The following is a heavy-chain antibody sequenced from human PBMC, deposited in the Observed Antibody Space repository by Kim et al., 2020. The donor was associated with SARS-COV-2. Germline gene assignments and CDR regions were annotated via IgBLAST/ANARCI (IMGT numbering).Heavy chain of an antibody. V-gene: IGHV7-4-1*02. CDR2: INTNTGNP. Sequence: ASVKVSCKASGYTFTSYAMNWVRQAPGQGLEWMGWINTNTGNPTYAQGFTGRFVFSLDTSVSTAYLQISSLKAEDTAVYYCARDWRKTIFGVVITTHYGMDVWGQGXTVTVSS. CDR3: ARDWRKTIFGVVITTHYGMDV. J-gene: IGHJ6*02. D-gene: IGHD3-3*01. CDR1: GYTFTSYA.